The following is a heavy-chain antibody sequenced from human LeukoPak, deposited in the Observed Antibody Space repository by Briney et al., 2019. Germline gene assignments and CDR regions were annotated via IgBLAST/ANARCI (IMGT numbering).Heavy chain of an antibody. Sequence: GGSLRLSCAASGFTFSNSWMHWVCQAPEKGLEWVADIKCDGSEKCYVDSVKGRLTISRDNAKNSLYLQVNSLRAEDMTVYYCVRGVGSSTSCYVRAFDIWGQGTMITVSS. J-gene: IGHJ3*02. V-gene: IGHV3-52*01. D-gene: IGHD2-2*01. CDR2: IKCDGSEK. CDR3: VRGVGSSTSCYVRAFDI. CDR1: GFTFSNSW.